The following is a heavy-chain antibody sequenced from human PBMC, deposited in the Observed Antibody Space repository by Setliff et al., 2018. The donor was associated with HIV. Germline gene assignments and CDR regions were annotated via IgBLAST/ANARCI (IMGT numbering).Heavy chain of an antibody. Sequence: PGGSLRLSCAASGFTFTNAWMSWVRQAPGKGLEWVGRIKSKTDDGTTDYASPVKGRFAISGDPSTNTLYLQMNRLSAEDTAVYYCARDLDPFFAMEIWGQGTTVTVSS. CDR3: ARDLDPFFAMEI. J-gene: IGHJ6*02. CDR1: GFTFTNAW. CDR2: IKSKTDDGTT. V-gene: IGHV3-15*01.